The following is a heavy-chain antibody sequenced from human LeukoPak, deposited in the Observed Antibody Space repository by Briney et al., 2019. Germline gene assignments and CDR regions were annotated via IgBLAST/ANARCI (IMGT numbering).Heavy chain of an antibody. V-gene: IGHV4-30-2*01. Sequence: TLSLTCAVSGGSISSGGYSWSWIRQPPGTGLEWIGYIYHSGSTYYNPSLKSRVTISVDRSKNQFSLKLSSVTAADTAVYYCARVKVTMIVVFDYWGQGTLVTVSS. CDR3: ARVKVTMIVVFDY. CDR2: IYHSGST. CDR1: GGSISSGGYS. J-gene: IGHJ4*02. D-gene: IGHD3-22*01.